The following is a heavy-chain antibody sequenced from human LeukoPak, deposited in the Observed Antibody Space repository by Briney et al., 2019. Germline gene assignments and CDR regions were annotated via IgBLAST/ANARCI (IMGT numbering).Heavy chain of an antibody. J-gene: IGHJ4*02. CDR2: IYSGGST. V-gene: IGHV3-53*01. D-gene: IGHD3-22*01. CDR1: GFTFTNAW. Sequence: GGSLGLSCAASGFTFTNAWMNWVRQAPGKGLEWVSVIYSGGSTYYADSVKGRFTIPRDNSKNTLYLQMNSLRAEDTALYYCARGGVSMIVPIFWGQGTLVTVSS. CDR3: ARGGVSMIVPIF.